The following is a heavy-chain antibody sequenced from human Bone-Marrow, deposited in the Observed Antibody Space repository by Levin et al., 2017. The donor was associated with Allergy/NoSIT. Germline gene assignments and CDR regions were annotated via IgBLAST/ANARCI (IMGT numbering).Heavy chain of an antibody. D-gene: IGHD2-2*01. CDR1: GFTFRDYY. CDR2: ISSSGNTI. J-gene: IGHJ4*02. CDR3: ARGDIVVQPAAFFDF. V-gene: IGHV3-11*01. Sequence: SCAASGFTFRDYYMSWIRQAPGKGLEWVSYISSSGNTIYYADSVKGRFTISRDNAKNSLYLQMSSLRAEDTAVYYCARGDIVVQPAAFFDFWGQGTLVTVSS.